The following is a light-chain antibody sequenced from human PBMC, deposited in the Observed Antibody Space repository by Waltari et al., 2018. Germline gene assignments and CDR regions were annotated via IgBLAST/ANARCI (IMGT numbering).Light chain of an antibody. J-gene: IGLJ3*02. V-gene: IGLV5-45*03. CDR2: YKSDSDK. Sequence: QAVLTQPSSLSASPGASASLTCTLRSGINVGTYRIYCYQQKPGSPPQYLLRYKSDSDKQQGSGVPSRFSGSKDASANAGILLISGLQSEDEADYYCMIWYSSAWVFGGGTKLTVL. CDR1: SGINVGTYR. CDR3: MIWYSSAWV.